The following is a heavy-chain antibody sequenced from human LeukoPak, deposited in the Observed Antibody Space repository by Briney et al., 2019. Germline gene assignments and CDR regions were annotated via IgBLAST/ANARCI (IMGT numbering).Heavy chain of an antibody. V-gene: IGHV1-24*01. CDR2: IDPESGER. CDR3: ADFGVVTNWFDP. D-gene: IGHD3-3*01. Sequence: GASVKVSCKVSGYTFTEMSIHWVRQTPGKGLEWLGGIDPESGERVYAQNFRGRVTMSEDTSTDTVYMEVSSLRSEDTAIYYCADFGVVTNWFDPWGQGTLVTVSS. CDR1: GYTFTEMS. J-gene: IGHJ5*02.